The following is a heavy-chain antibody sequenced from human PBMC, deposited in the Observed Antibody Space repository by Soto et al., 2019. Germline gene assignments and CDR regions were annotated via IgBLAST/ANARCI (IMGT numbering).Heavy chain of an antibody. CDR1: GYSFTSYW. Sequence: GESLKISCKGSGYSFTSYWIGWVRQMPGKGLEWMGIIYPGDSDTRYSPSFQGQVTISADKSISTAYLQWSSLKVSDTAMYSCARLQRGYSYGSFRPGSYYYDSSGYYYLGYFDYWCQGSLVTVSS. D-gene: IGHD3-22*01. J-gene: IGHJ4*02. CDR2: IYPGDSDT. V-gene: IGHV5-51*01. CDR3: ARLQRGYSYGSFRPGSYYYDSSGYYYLGYFDY.